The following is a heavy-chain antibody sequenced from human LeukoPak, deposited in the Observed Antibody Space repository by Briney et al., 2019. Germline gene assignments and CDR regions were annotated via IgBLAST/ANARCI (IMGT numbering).Heavy chain of an antibody. CDR3: ARVTVGITYYDILTGGYFDY. D-gene: IGHD3-9*01. J-gene: IGHJ4*02. CDR1: GYTFTGYY. CDR2: INPNSGGT. Sequence: GASVKVSCKASGYTFTGYYMHWVRQAPGQGLEWMGWINPNSGGTNYAQKFQGRVTMTRDTSISTAYMELSRLGSDDTAVYYCARVTVGITYYDILTGGYFDYWGQGTLVTVSS. V-gene: IGHV1-2*02.